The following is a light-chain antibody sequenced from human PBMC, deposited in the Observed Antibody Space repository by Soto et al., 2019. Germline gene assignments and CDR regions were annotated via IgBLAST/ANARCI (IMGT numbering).Light chain of an antibody. CDR3: CSYARSNTYV. CDR2: EVN. CDR1: SSDVGSFNL. J-gene: IGLJ1*01. Sequence: FVLTHPASVSGAPGQSIPISCTGNSSDVGSFNLVSWYQQHPGKAPKLMIYEVNKRPSGVSNRFSGSKSGNTASLTISGLQAEDEADYYCCSYARSNTYVFGTGTKVTVL. V-gene: IGLV2-23*02.